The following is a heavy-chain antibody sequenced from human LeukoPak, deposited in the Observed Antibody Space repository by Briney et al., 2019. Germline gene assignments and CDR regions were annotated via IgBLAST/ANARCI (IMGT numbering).Heavy chain of an antibody. CDR1: GGSFSGYY. Sequence: SSETLSLTCAVYGGSFSGYYWSWIRQPPGKGREWIGEINHSGSTNYNPSLKSRVTISVDKSKNQFSLKLSSVTAADTAVYYCARGVSDYYDSSGSFDYWGQGTLVTVSS. D-gene: IGHD3-22*01. CDR3: ARGVSDYYDSSGSFDY. CDR2: INHSGST. V-gene: IGHV4-34*01. J-gene: IGHJ4*02.